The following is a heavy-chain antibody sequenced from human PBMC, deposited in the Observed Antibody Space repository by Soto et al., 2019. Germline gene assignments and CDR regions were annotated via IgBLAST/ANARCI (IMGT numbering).Heavy chain of an antibody. CDR3: ASTNRIQLWSHWYFDL. J-gene: IGHJ2*01. CDR1: GFTVDDYA. D-gene: IGHD5-18*01. Sequence: PGGSLRLSCAASGFTVDDYAMHWVRQAPGKGLEWVSGISWNSETIDYADSVKGRSTISRDNSKNTLYLQMNSLRAEDTAVYYCASTNRIQLWSHWYFDLWGRGTLVTVSS. CDR2: ISWNSETI. V-gene: IGHV3-9*01.